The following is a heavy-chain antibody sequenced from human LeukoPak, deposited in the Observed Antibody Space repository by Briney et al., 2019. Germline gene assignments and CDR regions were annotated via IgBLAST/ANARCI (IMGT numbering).Heavy chain of an antibody. CDR2: ISYDGSNK. V-gene: IGHV3-30-3*02. J-gene: IGHJ3*02. D-gene: IGHD1-14*01. Sequence: GGSLRLSCAASGFTFSSYAMHWVRQAPGKGLEWVAVISYDGSNKYYADSVKGRFTISRDNSKNTLYLQMNSLRAEDTAVYYCAKPGINHDAFDIWGQGTMVTVSS. CDR1: GFTFSSYA. CDR3: AKPGINHDAFDI.